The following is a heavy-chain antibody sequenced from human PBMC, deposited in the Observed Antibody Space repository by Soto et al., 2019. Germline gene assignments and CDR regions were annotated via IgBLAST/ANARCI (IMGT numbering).Heavy chain of an antibody. J-gene: IGHJ3*01. D-gene: IGHD2-21*02. CDR3: ARDLSPPGDFFYEAFDV. Sequence: EVQLVESGGGLVQPGESLRLSCAASGFTFSAFWMTWLRQAPGKGLEWVANIKRDGTVTHYGDSVEGRCTLSRDNAQNSLFLQLNSLRPEDTAMYYCARDLSPPGDFFYEAFDVWGQGTGVTVSS. CDR1: GFTFSAFW. V-gene: IGHV3-7*04. CDR2: IKRDGTVT.